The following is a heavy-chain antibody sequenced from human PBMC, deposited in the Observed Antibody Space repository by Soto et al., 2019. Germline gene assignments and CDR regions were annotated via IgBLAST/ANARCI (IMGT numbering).Heavy chain of an antibody. CDR2: IYHSGST. D-gene: IGHD2-21*01. CDR3: ARIPSP. CDR1: GGSIRSSTYY. J-gene: IGHJ5*02. Sequence: PSETLSLTCTVSGGSIRSSTYYWGWIRQPPGKGLEWIGYIYHSGSTYYNPSLKSRVTISVDRSKNQFSLKLSSVTAADTAVYYCARIPSPWGQGTLVTVSS. V-gene: IGHV4-39*07.